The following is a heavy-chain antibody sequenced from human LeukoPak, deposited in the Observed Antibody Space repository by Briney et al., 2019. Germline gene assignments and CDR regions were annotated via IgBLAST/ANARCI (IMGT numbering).Heavy chain of an antibody. V-gene: IGHV1-46*01. CDR2: INPSGGST. CDR3: ARSRIQLWIDF. D-gene: IGHD5-18*01. J-gene: IGHJ5*01. Sequence: ASVKVSCKASGYTFTNYYMHWVRQTPGQGLEWLGIINPSGGSTTYAQKFQGRVTMTRDTSTSTVYMELRSLRSKDTAVYYCARSRIQLWIDFWGQGTLVTVSS. CDR1: GYTFTNYY.